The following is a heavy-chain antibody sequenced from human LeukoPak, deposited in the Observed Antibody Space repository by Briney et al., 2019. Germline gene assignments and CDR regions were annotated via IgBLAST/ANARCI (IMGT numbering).Heavy chain of an antibody. V-gene: IGHV4-61*09. Sequence: SQTLSLTCTVSGGSISSRSYCWSWIRQPAGKGLEWIGHVHISGSTNYNSSLKSRVTISVDTSKNQFSLKLSSVTAADTAVYYCARGPELDNYGPNWFDSWGQGTLVTVSS. CDR1: GGSISSRSYC. CDR2: VHISGST. J-gene: IGHJ5*01. D-gene: IGHD5-24*01. CDR3: ARGPELDNYGPNWFDS.